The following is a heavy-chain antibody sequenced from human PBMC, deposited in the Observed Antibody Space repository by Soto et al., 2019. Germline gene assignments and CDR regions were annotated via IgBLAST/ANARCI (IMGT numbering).Heavy chain of an antibody. CDR2: ISAYNGNT. D-gene: IGHD6-13*01. CDR1: GYTFTSYG. J-gene: IGHJ4*02. Sequence: ASVKVSCKASGYTFTSYGSSWVRQAPGQGLEWMGWISAYNGNTNYAQKLQGRVTMTTDTSTSTAYMELRSLRSDDTAVCYCARSIAAAVDFDYWGQGTLVTVSS. CDR3: ARSIAAAVDFDY. V-gene: IGHV1-18*01.